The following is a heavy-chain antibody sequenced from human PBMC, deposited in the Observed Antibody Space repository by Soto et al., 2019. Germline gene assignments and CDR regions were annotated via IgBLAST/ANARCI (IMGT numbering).Heavy chain of an antibody. V-gene: IGHV4-30-2*01. CDR1: VDSIRRGAYS. CDR3: ARTLDYGGSAGSNWFDP. D-gene: IGHD4-17*01. J-gene: IGHJ5*02. CDR2: IYARGST. Sequence: SLPGAVSVDSIRRGAYSWSWIRQPPGKGLEWIGYIYARGSTYYNPSLKRRVTMSVDRPKNQFSLNLSSVTAADTAVYFCARTLDYGGSAGSNWFDPWGQGTLVTVSS.